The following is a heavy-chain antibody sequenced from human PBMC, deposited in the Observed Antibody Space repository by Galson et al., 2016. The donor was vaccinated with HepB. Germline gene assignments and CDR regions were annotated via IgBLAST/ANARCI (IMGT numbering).Heavy chain of an antibody. J-gene: IGHJ3*02. CDR2: IKQDGSEK. V-gene: IGHV3-7*05. Sequence: SLRLSCAASGFTFRPYYLTWVRQPPGKGLEWVAGIKQDGSEKFYVDSVKGRFTISRDNAKNSLYVQMDSLRAEDTAVYFCARERFCSSATCYVGDAFHIGGQGTMVTVSS. CDR1: GFTFRPYY. CDR3: ARERFCSSATCYVGDAFHI. D-gene: IGHD2-2*01.